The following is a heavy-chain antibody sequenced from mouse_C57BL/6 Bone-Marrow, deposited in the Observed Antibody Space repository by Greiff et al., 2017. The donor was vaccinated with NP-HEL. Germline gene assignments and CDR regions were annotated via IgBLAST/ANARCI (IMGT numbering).Heavy chain of an antibody. CDR3: TRDEGYWGPWFAY. V-gene: IGHV1-5*01. J-gene: IGHJ3*01. Sequence: EVQLQQSGTVLARPGASVKMSCKTSGYTFTSYWMHWVKQRPGQGLEWIGAIYPGNSDTSYNQKFKGKAKLTAVTSASTAYMELSSLTNEDSAVYYCTRDEGYWGPWFAYWGQGTLVTVSA. D-gene: IGHD2-3*01. CDR2: IYPGNSDT. CDR1: GYTFTSYW.